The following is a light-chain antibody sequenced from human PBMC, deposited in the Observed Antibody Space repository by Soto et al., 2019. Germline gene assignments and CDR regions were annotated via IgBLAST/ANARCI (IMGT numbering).Light chain of an antibody. V-gene: IGKV1-12*01. J-gene: IGKJ3*01. CDR3: QQANSFPHP. CDR2: AAS. CDR1: QSISSY. Sequence: EVTQQKSSLSASVGDRVTITCLASQSISSYLNWYQQKPGKAPKLLIYAASSLQSGVPSRFSGSGSGTDFTLTISSLQPEDFATYYCQQANSFPHPFGPRPNADI.